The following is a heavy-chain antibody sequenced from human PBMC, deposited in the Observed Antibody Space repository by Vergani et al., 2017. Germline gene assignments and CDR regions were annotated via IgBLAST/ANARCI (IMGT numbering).Heavy chain of an antibody. V-gene: IGHV3-9*01. J-gene: IGHJ4*02. CDR1: GITFWKFG. CDR2: ISWNSGAV. D-gene: IGHD2-15*01. CDR3: ARGRYYCSGGSCYSRFEY. Sequence: EVDLVESGGGLAQPGGSLRLSCEASGITFWKFGMHWVRQGPGKGLEWVSGISWNSGAVDYADSVKGRFTISRDNAKTSLFLQMNSLRAEDTALYYCARGRYYCSGGSCYSRFEYWGQGTLVTVSS.